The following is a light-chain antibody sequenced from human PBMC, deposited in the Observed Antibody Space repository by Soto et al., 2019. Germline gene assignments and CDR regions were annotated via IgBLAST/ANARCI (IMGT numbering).Light chain of an antibody. CDR1: QRLSASD. CDR3: QQYNNWPPSIT. Sequence: EIVMTQSPGTLSLSPGQRTTLSCRASQRLSASDIAWYQQKPGQAPKFLIYGASTRATGIPARFSGSGSGTEFTLTISSLQSEDFAVYYCQQYNNWPPSITFGQGTRLENK. V-gene: IGKV3-15*01. CDR2: GAS. J-gene: IGKJ5*01.